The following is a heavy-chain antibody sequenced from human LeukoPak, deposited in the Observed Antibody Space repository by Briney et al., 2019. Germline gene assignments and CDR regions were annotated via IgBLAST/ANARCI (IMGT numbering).Heavy chain of an antibody. CDR1: GFTFSSYA. CDR2: ISGSASAT. J-gene: IGHJ4*02. Sequence: GGSLRLSCAASGFTFSSYAMSWVRQAPGKGLECVSGISGSASATYHADSVKGRLTISRDNVKSTLYLQMNSLRAEDTAVYYCAKGDDYYDNNPDYWGQGTLVTVSS. CDR3: AKGDDYYDNNPDY. V-gene: IGHV3-23*01. D-gene: IGHD3-22*01.